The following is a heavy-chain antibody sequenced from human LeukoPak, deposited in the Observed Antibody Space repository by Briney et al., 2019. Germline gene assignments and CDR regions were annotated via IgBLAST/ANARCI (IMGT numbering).Heavy chain of an antibody. V-gene: IGHV3-74*01. CDR1: GFTFSSHW. CDR2: INIDGSST. D-gene: IGHD2-2*01. CDR3: ARDVGYCSSTSCYFDY. Sequence: GGSLRLSCAASGFTFSSHWMHWVRQAPGKGLVSVSRINIDGSSTIYADSVKGRFTISRDNAKNSLYLQMDSLRAEDTAVYYCARDVGYCSSTSCYFDYWGQGTLVTVSS. J-gene: IGHJ4*02.